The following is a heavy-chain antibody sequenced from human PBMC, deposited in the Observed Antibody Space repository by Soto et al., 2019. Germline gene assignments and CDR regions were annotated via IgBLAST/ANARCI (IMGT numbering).Heavy chain of an antibody. CDR1: GYSFTSYW. CDR3: ARDIPEYYYGSGSLSAGAFDI. D-gene: IGHD3-10*01. J-gene: IGHJ3*02. Sequence: LGESLKISCKGSGYSFTSYWIGCVRQMPGKGLEWMGIIYPGDSDTRYSPSFQGQVTISADKSISTAYLQWSSLKASDTAMYYCARDIPEYYYGSGSLSAGAFDIWGQGTMVTVSS. V-gene: IGHV5-51*01. CDR2: IYPGDSDT.